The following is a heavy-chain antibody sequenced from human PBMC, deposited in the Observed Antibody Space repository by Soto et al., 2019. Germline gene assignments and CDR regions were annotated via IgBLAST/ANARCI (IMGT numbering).Heavy chain of an antibody. J-gene: IGHJ4*02. CDR2: IYTSGST. CDR3: ARDVVVVAAGVYYFDY. D-gene: IGHD2-15*01. Sequence: SETLSLTCTVSGGSISSYYWSWIRQPAGKGLEWIGRIYTSGSTNYNPSLKSRVTMSVDTSKNQFSLKLSSVTAADTAVYYCARDVVVVAAGVYYFDYWGQGTLVTSPQ. CDR1: GGSISSYY. V-gene: IGHV4-4*07.